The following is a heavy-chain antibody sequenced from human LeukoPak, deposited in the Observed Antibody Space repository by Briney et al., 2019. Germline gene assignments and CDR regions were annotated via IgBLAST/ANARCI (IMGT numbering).Heavy chain of an antibody. V-gene: IGHV3-21*01. CDR1: GFTFSSYS. Sequence: GGSLRLSCAASGFTFSSYSMNWVRQVPGKGLEWVSSISSSSSYIYYADSVKGRFTISRDNAKNSLYLQMNSLRAEDTAVYYCAREMKRRAFDIWGQGTMVTVSS. J-gene: IGHJ3*02. CDR2: ISSSSSYI. CDR3: AREMKRRAFDI. D-gene: IGHD6-25*01.